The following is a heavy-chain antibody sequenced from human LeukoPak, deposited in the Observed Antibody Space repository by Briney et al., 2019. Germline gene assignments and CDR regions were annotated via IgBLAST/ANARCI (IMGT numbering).Heavy chain of an antibody. CDR3: ARALWFGETFPAY. V-gene: IGHV3-7*01. J-gene: IGHJ4*02. CDR2: IKRDGSEK. CDR1: GFSFSNYW. Sequence: GGSLRLSCAASGFSFSNYWMSWVRQAPGKGLEWVASIKRDGSEKYYVDSVKGRFTISIDNSKNSLYLQMNSLRAEDTAVYYCARALWFGETFPAYWGQGTLVTVSS. D-gene: IGHD3-10*01.